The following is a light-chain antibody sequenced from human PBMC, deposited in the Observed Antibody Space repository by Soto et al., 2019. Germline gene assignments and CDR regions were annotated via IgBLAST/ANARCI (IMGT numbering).Light chain of an antibody. J-gene: IGKJ2*01. CDR3: PQRSNWPPYT. CDR1: QSVSNY. CDR2: DAS. V-gene: IGKV3-11*01. Sequence: EIVLTQSPATLSLSPGARATLSCRASQSVSNYLAWYQQKPGQAPRLLIYDASNRATGIPARFSGSGSGTDFTLTISSLEPEDFAVYYCPQRSNWPPYTFGQGTKLEIK.